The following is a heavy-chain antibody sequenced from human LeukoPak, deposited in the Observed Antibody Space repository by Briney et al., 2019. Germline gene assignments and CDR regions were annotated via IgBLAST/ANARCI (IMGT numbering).Heavy chain of an antibody. CDR3: ARDASSGWPPEYFQH. V-gene: IGHV3-30*02. CDR1: GFTLNTYG. D-gene: IGHD6-19*01. Sequence: GGSLRLSCAASGFTLNTYGMHWVRQPPGKGLEWVAFIRSDGSKEYYADSVKGRFSISRDKSKSTLLLQMNSLRAEDTAVYYCARDASSGWPPEYFQHWGQGTLVTVSS. J-gene: IGHJ1*01. CDR2: IRSDGSKE.